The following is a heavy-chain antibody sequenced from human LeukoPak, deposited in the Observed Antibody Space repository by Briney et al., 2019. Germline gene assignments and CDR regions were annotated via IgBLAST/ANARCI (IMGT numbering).Heavy chain of an antibody. CDR3: AREGVAGTGLDF. D-gene: IGHD6-13*01. Sequence: ASVKVSCMASGYTFSIYNMHWVRQAPGQGLEWMGIINPSGGTSYAQKLQGRITMTRDTSTSTLYVELSSLTSEDTAVYYCAREGVAGTGLDFWGQGTLVTVSS. CDR2: INPSGGT. CDR1: GYTFSIYN. V-gene: IGHV1-46*01. J-gene: IGHJ4*02.